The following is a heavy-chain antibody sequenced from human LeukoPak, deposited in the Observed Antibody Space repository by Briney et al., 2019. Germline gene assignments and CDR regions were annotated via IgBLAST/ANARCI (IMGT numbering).Heavy chain of an antibody. CDR2: IKQDGSEK. Sequence: GGSLRLSCAASGFTFSSYWMSWVRQAPGKGLEWVANIKQDGSEKYYVDSVKGRFSISRDNTKNSLYLQMNSLRVEDTAVYYCARDRGERGFDYWGQGTLVTVSS. V-gene: IGHV3-7*01. CDR1: GFTFSSYW. J-gene: IGHJ4*02. D-gene: IGHD3-10*01. CDR3: ARDRGERGFDY.